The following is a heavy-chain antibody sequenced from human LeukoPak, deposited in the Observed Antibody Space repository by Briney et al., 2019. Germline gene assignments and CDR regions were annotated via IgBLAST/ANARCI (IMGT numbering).Heavy chain of an antibody. CDR1: GFSVSNNY. V-gene: IGHV3-66*04. Sequence: GGSLRLSCVVSGFSVSNNYVSWVRQAPGKGLEWVSVIYSGNTIKYADSVKGRFTISRDNSKNTVYLQMSSLRAEDTALYYCARREYSSGWYGGSGYFDYWGQGTLVTVSS. J-gene: IGHJ4*02. CDR2: IYSGNTI. CDR3: ARREYSSGWYGGSGYFDY. D-gene: IGHD6-19*01.